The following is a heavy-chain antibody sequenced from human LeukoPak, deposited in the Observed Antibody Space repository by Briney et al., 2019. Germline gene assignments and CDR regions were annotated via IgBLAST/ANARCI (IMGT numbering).Heavy chain of an antibody. J-gene: IGHJ4*02. CDR1: GFTFSSYA. V-gene: IGHV3-23*01. CDR2: ISGSGGST. CDR3: AKVEHIVVVTAAGGYFDY. D-gene: IGHD2-21*02. Sequence: GSLRLSCAASGFTFSSYAMSWVRQAPGKGLEWVSAISGSGGSTYYADSVKGRFTISRDNSKNTLYLQMNSLRAEDTAVYYCAKVEHIVVVTAAGGYFDYWGQGTLVTVPS.